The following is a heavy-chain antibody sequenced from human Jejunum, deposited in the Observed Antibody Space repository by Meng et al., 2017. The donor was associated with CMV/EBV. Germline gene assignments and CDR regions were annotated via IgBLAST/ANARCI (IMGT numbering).Heavy chain of an antibody. CDR3: ARMTGTNYFDY. J-gene: IGHJ4*02. Sequence: QVHLQDSVPGLVKPSQTLSLPCIVSGGSVSSASYLWSWIRQPAGKGLEGIGRMYSSGSTYYNPSLKSRLTMSIDTSKNQFSLELSSVTAADTAVYYCARMTGTNYFDYWGQGTLVTVSS. D-gene: IGHD3-9*01. CDR1: GGSVSSASYL. CDR2: MYSSGST. V-gene: IGHV4-61*02.